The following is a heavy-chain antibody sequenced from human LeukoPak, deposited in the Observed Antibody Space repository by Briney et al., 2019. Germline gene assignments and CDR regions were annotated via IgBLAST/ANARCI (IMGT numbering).Heavy chain of an antibody. CDR1: GYTFTGSY. D-gene: IGHD3-22*01. V-gene: IGHV1-2*02. J-gene: IGHJ4*02. Sequence: ASVKVSCKTSGYTFTGSYIHWVRQAPGQGLEWMGWINPNSGGTNYAQKFQGRVTMTRDTSISTAYMELSRLRSDDTAVYYCARTYYYDSSNDYWGQGTLVIVSS. CDR2: INPNSGGT. CDR3: ARTYYYDSSNDY.